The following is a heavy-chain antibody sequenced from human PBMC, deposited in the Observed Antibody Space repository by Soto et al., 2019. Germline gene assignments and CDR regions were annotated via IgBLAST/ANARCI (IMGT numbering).Heavy chain of an antibody. V-gene: IGHV1-8*01. Sequence: QVQLVQSGAEVKKPGASVKVSCKASGDTFTNYDINWVRQATGQGLEWMGRMNPNSGNTGYAQKCQGRDTMTRNISIPTAYMELSSMRSEDTAVYYCARGRTGMDVWGQGNTVTVSS. CDR3: ARGRTGMDV. CDR1: GDTFTNYD. CDR2: MNPNSGNT. J-gene: IGHJ6*02.